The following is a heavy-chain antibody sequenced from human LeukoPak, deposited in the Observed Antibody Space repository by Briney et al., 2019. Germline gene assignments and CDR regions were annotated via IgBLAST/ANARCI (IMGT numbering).Heavy chain of an antibody. J-gene: IGHJ4*02. CDR1: GGSISSSSYY. Sequence: SETLSLTCTVSGGSISSSSYYWGWIRQPPGKGLEWIGSIYYSGSTYYNPSLKSRVTISVDTSKNQFSLKLSSVTAADTAVYYCARDLIVGTTYFDYWGQGTLVTVSS. CDR2: IYYSGST. V-gene: IGHV4-39*02. CDR3: ARDLIVGTTYFDY. D-gene: IGHD1-26*01.